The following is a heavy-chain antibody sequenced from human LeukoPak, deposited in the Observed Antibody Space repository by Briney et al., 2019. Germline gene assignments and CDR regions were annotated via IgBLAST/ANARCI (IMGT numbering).Heavy chain of an antibody. V-gene: IGHV3-7*03. Sequence: PGGSLRLSCAASGFTFSSYWMSWVRQAPGKGLEWVANIKQDGSEKYYVDSVKGRFTISRDNAKNSLYLQMNSLRAEDTAGYYCARLGPPYYYDSSGYYMVWGQGTLVTVSS. D-gene: IGHD3-22*01. CDR3: ARLGPPYYYDSSGYYMV. CDR1: GFTFSSYW. CDR2: IKQDGSEK. J-gene: IGHJ4*02.